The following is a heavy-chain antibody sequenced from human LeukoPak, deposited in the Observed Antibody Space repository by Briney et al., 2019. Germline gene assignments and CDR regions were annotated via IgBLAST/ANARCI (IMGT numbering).Heavy chain of an antibody. Sequence: PSGTLSLTCAVSGGSISSNNWWSWVRQPPGKGLEWIGEIYHSGSTNYNPSLKSRVTISVDKSKNQFSLILSSVTAADTAVYYCARYEGVVLWFGELLSNWFDPWGQGTLVTVSS. J-gene: IGHJ5*02. CDR1: GGSISSNNW. V-gene: IGHV4-4*02. CDR2: IYHSGST. D-gene: IGHD3-10*01. CDR3: ARYEGVVLWFGELLSNWFDP.